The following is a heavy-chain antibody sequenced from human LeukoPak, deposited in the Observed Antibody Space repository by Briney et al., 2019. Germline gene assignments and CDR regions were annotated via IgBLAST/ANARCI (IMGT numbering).Heavy chain of an antibody. CDR1: GFTFSSYW. CDR2: ISGSGGST. J-gene: IGHJ4*02. V-gene: IGHV3-23*01. CDR3: AKGRIVGATRPEGSNDY. D-gene: IGHD1-26*01. Sequence: PGGSLRLSCAASGFTFSSYWMSWVRQAPGKGLEWVSAISGSGGSTYYADSVKGRFTISRDNSKNTLYLQMNSLRAEDTAVYYCAKGRIVGATRPEGSNDYWGQGTLVTVSS.